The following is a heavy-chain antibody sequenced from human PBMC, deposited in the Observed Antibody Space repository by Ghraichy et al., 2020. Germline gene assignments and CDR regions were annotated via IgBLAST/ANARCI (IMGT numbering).Heavy chain of an antibody. Sequence: GGSLRLSCAASGFTFNTYAMNWVRQAPGKGLEWVSSISGSGSTYYADSVKGRFSISRDNSKNTLYLQMNSLRAEDTAVYYCAKDPRNSVWLYGAFDVWGQGTMVTVSS. CDR3: AKDPRNSVWLYGAFDV. J-gene: IGHJ3*01. CDR1: GFTFNTYA. CDR2: ISGSGST. D-gene: IGHD2-8*01. V-gene: IGHV3-23*01.